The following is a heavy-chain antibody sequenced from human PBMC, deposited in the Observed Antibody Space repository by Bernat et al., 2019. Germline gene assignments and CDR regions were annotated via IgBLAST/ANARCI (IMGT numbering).Heavy chain of an antibody. CDR3: TRGPEVGYNCDEDYYDY. Sequence: QVQLVQSGAEVKKSGASVKVSCTASGFTSTAFTIHWVRQAPGHRLEWMGWINAGNGNTKYSQTFQGRVTITRDTSASTAYMELRSLRSEDMAVYYCTRGPEVGYNCDEDYYDYWGQGALVTVSS. J-gene: IGHJ4*02. CDR2: INAGNGNT. CDR1: GFTSTAFT. V-gene: IGHV1-3*01. D-gene: IGHD5-24*01.